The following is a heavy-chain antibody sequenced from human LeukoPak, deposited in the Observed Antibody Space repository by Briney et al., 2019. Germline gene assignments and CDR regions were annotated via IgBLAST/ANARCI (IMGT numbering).Heavy chain of an antibody. CDR2: ISAYNGNT. J-gene: IGHJ4*02. V-gene: IGHV1-18*01. CDR3: ARDRPFYYDSSGYPYYFDY. Sequence: ASVKVSCKASGYTFTSYGISWVRQAPGQGLEWMGWISAYNGNTNYAQKLQGRVTMTTDTSTSTAYMELRSLGSDDTAVYYCARDRPFYYDSSGYPYYFDYWGQGTLVTVSS. D-gene: IGHD3-22*01. CDR1: GYTFTSYG.